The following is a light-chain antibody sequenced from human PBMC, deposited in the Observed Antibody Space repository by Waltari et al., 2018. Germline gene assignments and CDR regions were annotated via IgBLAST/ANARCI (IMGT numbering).Light chain of an antibody. CDR3: QQYNSYSGLT. V-gene: IGKV1-5*03. CDR2: KAS. CDR1: QSISSW. Sequence: DIQMTQSPSTLSAYVGDRVTLTCRASQSISSWLAWYQQKPGKAPKLLIYKASSLESGVPSRFSGSGSGTEFTLTISSLQPDDFATYYCQQYNSYSGLTFGGGTKVEIK. J-gene: IGKJ4*01.